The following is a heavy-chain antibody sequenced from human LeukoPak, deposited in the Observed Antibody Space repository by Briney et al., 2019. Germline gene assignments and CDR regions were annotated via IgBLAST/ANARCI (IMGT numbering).Heavy chain of an antibody. Sequence: ASVKVSCKASGYTFTGYYMHWVRQAPGQGLEWMGWISAYNGNTNYAQKLQGRVTMTTDTSTSTAYMELRSLRSDDTAVYYCARDCSSTRRTDYWGQGTLVTVSS. CDR2: ISAYNGNT. D-gene: IGHD2-2*01. J-gene: IGHJ4*02. CDR3: ARDCSSTRRTDY. V-gene: IGHV1-18*04. CDR1: GYTFTGYY.